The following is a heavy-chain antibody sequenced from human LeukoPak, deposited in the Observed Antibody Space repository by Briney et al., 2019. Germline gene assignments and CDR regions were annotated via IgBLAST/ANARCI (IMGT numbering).Heavy chain of an antibody. J-gene: IGHJ4*02. Sequence: GGSLRLSCAASGFTFSSYNMNWVRQAPGKGLEWVSYISSSSSTIYYADSVKGRFTISRDNAKNSLYLQMNSLRAEDTAVYYCARGGSITIFGVVIGPYDYWGQGTLVTVSS. CDR2: ISSSSSTI. CDR1: GFTFSSYN. D-gene: IGHD3-3*01. V-gene: IGHV3-48*04. CDR3: ARGGSITIFGVVIGPYDY.